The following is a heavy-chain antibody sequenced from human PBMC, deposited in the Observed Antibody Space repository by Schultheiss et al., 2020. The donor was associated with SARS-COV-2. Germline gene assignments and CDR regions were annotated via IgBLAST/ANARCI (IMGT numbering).Heavy chain of an antibody. CDR2: ISGSGGST. D-gene: IGHD5-18*01. J-gene: IGHJ4*02. V-gene: IGHV3-23*01. CDR1: GFTFSSYA. CDR3: ARAETLNGYSYGPNPYYFDY. Sequence: GGSLRLSCAASGFTFSSYAMSWVRQAPGKGLEWVSAISGSGGSTYYADSVKGRFTISRDNSKNTLYLQMNSLRAEDTAVYYCARAETLNGYSYGPNPYYFDYWGQGTLVTVSS.